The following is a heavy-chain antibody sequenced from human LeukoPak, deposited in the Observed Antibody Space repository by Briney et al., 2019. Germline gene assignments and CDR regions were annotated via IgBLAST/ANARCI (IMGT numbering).Heavy chain of an antibody. D-gene: IGHD1-26*01. CDR2: ITDSGGRT. CDR3: AKDLTTGTTIWSFDY. J-gene: IGHJ4*02. V-gene: IGHV3-23*01. Sequence: GGSLRLSCAASGFTFSSHAMSWVRQAPGKGLEWVSAITDSGGRTNYADSVKGRFTIFRDNSKNTLYLQMNSLRAEDTAVYYCAKDLTTGTTIWSFDYWGQGTLVPVSS. CDR1: GFTFSSHA.